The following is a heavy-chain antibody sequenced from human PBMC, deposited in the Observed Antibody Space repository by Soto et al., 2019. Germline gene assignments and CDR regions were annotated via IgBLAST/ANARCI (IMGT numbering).Heavy chain of an antibody. Sequence: QLQLQESGPGLVKPSETLSLTCTVSGGSISSSSYYWGWIRQPPGKGLEWIGSIYYSGSTYYNPSLKRRVTISVDTSKNQFSLKLSSVTAADTAVYYCARQTTVKGYYYGMDVWGQGTTVTVSS. D-gene: IGHD4-17*01. V-gene: IGHV4-39*01. CDR2: IYYSGST. J-gene: IGHJ6*02. CDR1: GGSISSSSYY. CDR3: ARQTTVKGYYYGMDV.